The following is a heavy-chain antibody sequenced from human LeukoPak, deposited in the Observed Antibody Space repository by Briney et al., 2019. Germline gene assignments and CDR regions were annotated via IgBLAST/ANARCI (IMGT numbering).Heavy chain of an antibody. CDR1: GFNFSSYG. V-gene: IGHV3-33*06. CDR3: AKDYGGNYFDY. J-gene: IGHJ4*02. CDR2: IWYDGSNK. Sequence: PGRSLRLSCAASGFNFSSYGMHWVRQAPGKGLEWVAVIWYDGSNKYYADSVKGRFTISRDNSKNTLYLQMNSLRAEDTAVYYCAKDYGGNYFDYWGQGTLVTVSS. D-gene: IGHD4-23*01.